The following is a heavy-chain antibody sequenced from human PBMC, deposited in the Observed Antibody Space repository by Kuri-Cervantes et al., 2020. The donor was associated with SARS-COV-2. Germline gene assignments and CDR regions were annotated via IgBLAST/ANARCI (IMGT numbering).Heavy chain of an antibody. J-gene: IGHJ6*03. CDR3: AKPPHCSSTSCYGGYYMDV. D-gene: IGHD2-2*01. Sequence: GESLKISCAASGFTFSNYWMHWVRQGPGKGLVWVSRINSDGSSTSYADSVKGRFTISRDNAKNTLYLQMNSLRAEDTAVYYCAKPPHCSSTSCYGGYYMDVWGKGTTVTVSS. V-gene: IGHV3-74*01. CDR2: INSDGSST. CDR1: GFTFSNYW.